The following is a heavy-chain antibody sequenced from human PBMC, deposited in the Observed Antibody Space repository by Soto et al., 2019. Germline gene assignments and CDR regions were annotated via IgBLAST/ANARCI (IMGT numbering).Heavy chain of an antibody. V-gene: IGHV3-30-3*01. CDR3: ARDDEGGSDCDIGY. CDR2: ISHDGNNK. CDR1: GFTFSNHI. Sequence: QVQLVESGGGVVQPGRSLRLSCAASGFTFSNHIMHWVRQTPCKGLACMTFISHDGNNKYYADSVKGRFTISRDKSENALYLQMDRLRAEDTAVYYCARDDEGGSDCDIGYWGQGTLVTVSS. D-gene: IGHD1-26*01. J-gene: IGHJ4*02.